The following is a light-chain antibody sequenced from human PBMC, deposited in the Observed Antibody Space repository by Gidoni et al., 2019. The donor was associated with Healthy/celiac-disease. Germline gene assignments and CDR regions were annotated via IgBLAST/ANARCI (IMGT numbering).Light chain of an antibody. CDR3: QAWDSSVV. Sequence: SYELTQPPSVSVSPGQTASITCSGDKLGDKYACWYQQKPGQSPVLVIYQDSQRPSGIPDRFSGSNSGNTATLTISGTQAMDEADYYCQAWDSSVVFGGGTKLTVL. CDR1: KLGDKY. V-gene: IGLV3-1*01. CDR2: QDS. J-gene: IGLJ2*01.